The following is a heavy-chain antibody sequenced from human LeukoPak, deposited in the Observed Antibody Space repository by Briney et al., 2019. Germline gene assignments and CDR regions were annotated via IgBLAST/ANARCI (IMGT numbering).Heavy chain of an antibody. CDR3: ATLEIGDYYFDY. D-gene: IGHD3-16*01. CDR1: GGSISSRPYY. CDR2: ISYSGSI. V-gene: IGHV4-39*01. Sequence: SEILSLTCTVSGGSISSRPYYWGWVRQPPGKGLEWIGSISYSGSIHYNPSLNSRVTISVDTSKNHFSLRLSSVTAADTAVYYCATLEIGDYYFDYWGQGTLVTVSS. J-gene: IGHJ4*02.